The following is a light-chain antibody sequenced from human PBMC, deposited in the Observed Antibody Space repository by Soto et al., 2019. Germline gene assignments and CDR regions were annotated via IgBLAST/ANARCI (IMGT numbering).Light chain of an antibody. V-gene: IGKV3-11*01. J-gene: IGKJ5*01. CDR2: DAS. Sequence: EIVFTQSPPTLSLSTGERAALSCRASQSVSSYLAWYQQKPGQAPRLLIYDASNRATGIPARFSGSGSGTDFTLTISSLEPEDFAVYYCQQRSNWPITFGQGTRLEI. CDR3: QQRSNWPIT. CDR1: QSVSSY.